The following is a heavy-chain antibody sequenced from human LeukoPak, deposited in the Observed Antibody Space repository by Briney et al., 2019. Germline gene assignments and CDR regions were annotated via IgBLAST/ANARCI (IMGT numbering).Heavy chain of an antibody. CDR3: ARDLYRDSLPVSWFDP. J-gene: IGHJ5*02. CDR2: ISAYNGNT. Sequence: VASVKVSCKASGYTFTSYGISWVRQAPGQGLEWMGWISAYNGNTNYAQKLQGRVTMTTDTSTSTAYMELRSLRSDDTAVYYCARDLYRDSLPVSWFDPWGQGTPVTVSS. D-gene: IGHD4-11*01. CDR1: GYTFTSYG. V-gene: IGHV1-18*01.